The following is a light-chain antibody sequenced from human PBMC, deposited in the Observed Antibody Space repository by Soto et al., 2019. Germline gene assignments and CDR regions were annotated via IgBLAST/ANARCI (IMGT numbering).Light chain of an antibody. CDR1: SDDVGGYNY. CDR2: AVN. V-gene: IGLV2-14*01. CDR3: NSFTSSSTRV. Sequence: QSALTQPASVSGSPGQSITISCTGTSDDVGGYNYVSWYQQHPGKAPKLILYAVNDRPSGISNRFSGSKSGNTASLTISGLRTEDEADYYCNSFTSSSTRVFGTGTKLTVL. J-gene: IGLJ1*01.